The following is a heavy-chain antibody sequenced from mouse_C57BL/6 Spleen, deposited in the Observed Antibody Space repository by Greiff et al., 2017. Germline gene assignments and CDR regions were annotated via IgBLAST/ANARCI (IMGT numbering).Heavy chain of an antibody. CDR3: ARDNYYSNYVIFDY. CDR2: ISDGGSYT. Sequence: EVHLVESGGGLVKPGGSLKLSCAASGFTFSSYAMSWVRQTPEKRLEWVATISDGGSYTYYPDNVKGRFTISRDNAKNNLYLQMSHLKSEDTAMCYCARDNYYSNYVIFDYWGQGTTLTVSS. V-gene: IGHV5-4*01. D-gene: IGHD2-5*01. CDR1: GFTFSSYA. J-gene: IGHJ2*01.